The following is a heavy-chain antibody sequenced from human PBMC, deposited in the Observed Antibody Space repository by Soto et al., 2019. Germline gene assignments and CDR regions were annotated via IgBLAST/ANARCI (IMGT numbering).Heavy chain of an antibody. D-gene: IGHD3-22*01. Sequence: EVQVLQSGGGLVPPGGSLRLSCAGSGFTFINTGMSWVRQAPGQGLEWVSAITGNGDTTYYADSVKCRFTISRDNSKSTLYLQMNSLRAEDTAVYYCAKIDGYFDYWGQGTLVTVSS. CDR1: GFTFINTG. CDR2: ITGNGDTT. V-gene: IGHV3-23*01. J-gene: IGHJ4*02. CDR3: AKIDGYFDY.